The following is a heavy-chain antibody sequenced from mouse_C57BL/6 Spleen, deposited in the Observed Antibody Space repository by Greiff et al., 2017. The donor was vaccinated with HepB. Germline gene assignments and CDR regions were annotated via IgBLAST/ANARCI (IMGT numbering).Heavy chain of an antibody. D-gene: IGHD2-2*01. CDR2: ISDGGSYT. V-gene: IGHV5-4*01. CDR3: ARGWLRRSGLWFDY. Sequence: EVQVVESGGGLVKPGGSLKLSCAASGFTFSSYAMSWVRQTPEKRLEWVATISDGGSYTYYPDNVKGRFTISRDNAKNNLYLQMSHLKSEDTAMYYCARGWLRRSGLWFDYWGQGTTLTVSS. J-gene: IGHJ2*01. CDR1: GFTFSSYA.